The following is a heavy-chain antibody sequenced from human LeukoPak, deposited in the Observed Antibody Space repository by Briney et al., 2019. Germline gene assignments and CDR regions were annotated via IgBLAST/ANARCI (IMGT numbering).Heavy chain of an antibody. CDR2: INPNNGDT. J-gene: IGHJ5*02. CDR3: APLAPYDSIGYYYPGFDP. CDR1: GYTFNHYY. D-gene: IGHD3-22*01. V-gene: IGHV1-2*02. Sequence: GASVKVSCRASGYTFNHYYLQWVRQAAGQGLEGRGWINPNNGDTNFAQKFQGRVTMTRDTFINTAYMELSRLRSDDTAVYYCAPLAPYDSIGYYYPGFDPWGQGTLVTVSS.